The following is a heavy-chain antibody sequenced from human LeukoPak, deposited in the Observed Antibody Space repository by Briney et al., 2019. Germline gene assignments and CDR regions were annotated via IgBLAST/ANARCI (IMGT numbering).Heavy chain of an antibody. D-gene: IGHD3-10*01. CDR3: ARTAKYYYGSETYYFFDY. CDR2: ISYTGST. J-gene: IGHJ4*02. V-gene: IGHV4-61*01. CDR1: GYSISSGYY. Sequence: PSETLSLTCTVSGYSISSGYYWSWIRQPPGKGLEWIGYISYTGSTTYNSSLKSRVTISLDTSQNQFSLKLTSVTPADTAVYYCARTAKYYYGSETYYFFDYWGQGTLVTVSS.